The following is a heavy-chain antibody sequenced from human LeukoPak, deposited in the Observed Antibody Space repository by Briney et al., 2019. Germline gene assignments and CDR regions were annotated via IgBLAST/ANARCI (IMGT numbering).Heavy chain of an antibody. Sequence: SVKVSCKASGYTFTSYGISWVRQAPGQGLEWMGGIIPIFGTANYAQKFQGRVTITADKSTSTAYMELSSLRSEDTAVYYCARRSVYQWAFDIWGQGTMVTVSS. J-gene: IGHJ3*02. CDR3: ARRSVYQWAFDI. V-gene: IGHV1-69*06. CDR2: IIPIFGTA. D-gene: IGHD6-19*01. CDR1: GYTFTSYG.